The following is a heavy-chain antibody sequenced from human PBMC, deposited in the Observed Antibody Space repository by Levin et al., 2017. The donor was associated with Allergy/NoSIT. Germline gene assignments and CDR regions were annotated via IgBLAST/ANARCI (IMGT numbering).Heavy chain of an antibody. Sequence: GESLKISCAASGFTFSSYWMSWVRQAPGKGLEWVANIKQDGSEKYYVDSVKGRFTISRDNAKNSLYLQMNSLRAEDTAVYYCARASPGYSYFDYWGQGTLVTVSS. J-gene: IGHJ4*02. CDR3: ARASPGYSYFDY. V-gene: IGHV3-7*01. CDR2: IKQDGSEK. D-gene: IGHD5-18*01. CDR1: GFTFSSYW.